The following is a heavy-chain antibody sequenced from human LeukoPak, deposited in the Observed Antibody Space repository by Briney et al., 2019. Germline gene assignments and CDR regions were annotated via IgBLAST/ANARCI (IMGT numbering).Heavy chain of an antibody. CDR1: GGSISSYY. CDR3: AREGYSSAFDI. CDR2: IYYSGST. V-gene: IGHV4-59*01. J-gene: IGHJ3*02. Sequence: SEALSLTCTVSGGSISSYYWSWIRQPPGKGLEWIGYIYYSGSTNYNPSLKSRVTISVDTSKNQFSLKLSSVTAADTAVYYCAREGYSSAFDIWGQGTMVTVSS. D-gene: IGHD5-18*01.